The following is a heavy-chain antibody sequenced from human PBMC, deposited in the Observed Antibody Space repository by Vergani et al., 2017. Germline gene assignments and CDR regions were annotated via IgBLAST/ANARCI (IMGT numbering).Heavy chain of an antibody. CDR1: GFTFSNYV. D-gene: IGHD1-1*01. Sequence: VQLVESGGGLVKPGGSLRLSCAASGFTFSNYVMNWVRQPPGKGLEWVSVITASDGSTSYADSVKGRFTISRDNSKNTLYLQMNSLRVDDTAVYYCAKGPRASRYSYGDYWGQGTLVTVSS. CDR2: ITASDGST. V-gene: IGHV3-23*04. J-gene: IGHJ4*02. CDR3: AKGPRASRYSYGDY.